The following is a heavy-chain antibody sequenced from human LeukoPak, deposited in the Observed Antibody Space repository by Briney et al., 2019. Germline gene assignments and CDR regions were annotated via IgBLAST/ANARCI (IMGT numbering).Heavy chain of an antibody. V-gene: IGHV4-59*01. CDR1: GGSISSYY. CDR3: ARGGTAVIAPYAFDI. CDR2: IYYSGST. J-gene: IGHJ3*02. Sequence: SETLSLTCTVSGGSISSYYWSWIRQPPGKGLEWIGYIYYSGSTNCNPSVKSRVAMSVDTSKKQFSLKLSSLTAADTAVYYRARGGTAVIAPYAFDIWGQGTMVTVSS. D-gene: IGHD4-17*01.